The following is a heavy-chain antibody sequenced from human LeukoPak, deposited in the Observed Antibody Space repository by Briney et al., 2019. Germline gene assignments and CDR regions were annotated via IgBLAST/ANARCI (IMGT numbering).Heavy chain of an antibody. CDR2: IYPGDSDT. D-gene: IGHD3-9*01. CDR3: ARLSYYDILTGFPPLDY. CDR1: GYSFTSYW. J-gene: IGHJ4*02. V-gene: IGHV5-51*01. Sequence: GESLKISCKGSGYSFTSYWIGWVRQMPGKGLEWMGIIYPGDSDTRYSPSFQGQVTISADKSISTAYLQWSSLKASDTAMYYCARLSYYDILTGFPPLDYWGQGTLVTVSS.